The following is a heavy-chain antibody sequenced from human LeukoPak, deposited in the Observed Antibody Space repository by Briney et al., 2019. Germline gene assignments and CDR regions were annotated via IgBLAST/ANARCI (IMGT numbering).Heavy chain of an antibody. Sequence: SETLSLTCTVSGASISSSYWSWVRQSPGKRLEWMGFIYCNGNTNSNPSLKSRVTISVDTSKNQFSLKLSSVTAADTALYYCVRGNYDDRGYSNAFDIWGQGAMVVVSS. CDR1: GASISSSY. V-gene: IGHV4-59*01. CDR3: VRGNYDDRGYSNAFDI. D-gene: IGHD3-22*01. CDR2: IYCNGNT. J-gene: IGHJ3*02.